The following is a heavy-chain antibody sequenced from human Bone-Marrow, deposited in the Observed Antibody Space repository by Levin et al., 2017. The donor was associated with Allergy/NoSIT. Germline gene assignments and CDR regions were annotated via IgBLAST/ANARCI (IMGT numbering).Heavy chain of an antibody. Sequence: GKGREGIYFLFLLFFPLSSSSSFQGRFTISRDNARNSLYLQMNSLRVEDTAVYYCVRERGAAPHLHQSPWHWFDPWGRGTLVTVSS. D-gene: IGHD3-10*01. V-gene: IGHV3-21*01. CDR2: LFLLFFPL. J-gene: IGHJ5*02. CDR3: VRERGAAPHLHQSPWHWFDP.